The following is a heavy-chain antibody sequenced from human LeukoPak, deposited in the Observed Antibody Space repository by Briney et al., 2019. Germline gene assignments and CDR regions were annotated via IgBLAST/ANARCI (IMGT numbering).Heavy chain of an antibody. CDR3: ATGAMVYEY. D-gene: IGHD3-10*01. V-gene: IGHV1-24*01. Sequence: ASVKVSCKVSGSTLTEISIYWVRQAPGKGLECMGTFGPQVGETIHAQKLQGRLKMTADTSTDTAYMEMTSLQSEDTAVYYCATGAMVYEYWGQGTLVTVSS. J-gene: IGHJ4*02. CDR2: FGPQVGET. CDR1: GSTLTEIS.